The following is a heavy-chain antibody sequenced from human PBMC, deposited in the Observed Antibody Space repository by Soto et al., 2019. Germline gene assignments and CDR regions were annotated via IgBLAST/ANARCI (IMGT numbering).Heavy chain of an antibody. Sequence: PGGSLRLSCAASGFTFGNYGMHWVRQAPGKGLEWVAVISFDGTKTSYADSVKGRVTVSRDNSKNMLYLEITSLRGDDTAVYYCAKDPHLSGYYYGWLGSWGQGTLVTVSS. CDR1: GFTFGNYG. V-gene: IGHV3-30*18. D-gene: IGHD3-22*01. CDR2: ISFDGTKT. CDR3: AKDPHLSGYYYGWLGS. J-gene: IGHJ5*02.